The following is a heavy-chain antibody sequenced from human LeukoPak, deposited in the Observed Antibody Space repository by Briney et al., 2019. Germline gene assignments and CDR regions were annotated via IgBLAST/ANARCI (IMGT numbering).Heavy chain of an antibody. V-gene: IGHV3-7*04. D-gene: IGHD5-24*01. CDR3: TRVGYIDEGIDY. CDR1: GFPFSSYW. J-gene: IGHJ4*02. Sequence: GGSLRLSCVASGFPFSSYWMTWVRQAPGKGLEWVANIKQDGSKKSYVDSVKGRFTISRDNAKNSLYLQINSLRAEDTAIYYCTRVGYIDEGIDYWGQGTLVTVSS. CDR2: IKQDGSKK.